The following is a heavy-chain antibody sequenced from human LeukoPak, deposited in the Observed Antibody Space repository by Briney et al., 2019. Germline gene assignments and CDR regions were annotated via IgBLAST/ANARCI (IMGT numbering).Heavy chain of an antibody. Sequence: PSETLSLTCTVSGGSISTYYWSWIRQPAGKGPEWIGRIHSSGITHYNPSLRSRVTLSIDTSKNQFSLKLSSVTAADTAVYYCGRLNPPAVSGAFDYWGQGTLVTVSS. V-gene: IGHV4-4*07. CDR3: GRLNPPAVSGAFDY. D-gene: IGHD2-2*01. CDR1: GGSISTYY. CDR2: IHSSGIT. J-gene: IGHJ4*02.